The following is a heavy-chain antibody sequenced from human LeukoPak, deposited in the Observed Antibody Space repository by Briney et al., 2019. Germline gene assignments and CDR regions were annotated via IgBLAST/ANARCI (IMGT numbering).Heavy chain of an antibody. D-gene: IGHD2-8*02. Sequence: GGSLRLSCSASGFTFSNSGMHWVRQAPGKGLECVSAISGSGSTTYYADPVKGRFTISRDNSKNTLYLQMNSLSAEDTAVYYCAHYSTGVNYGGLAFDIWGQGTMVTVSS. CDR2: ISGSGSTT. V-gene: IGHV3-64*04. CDR1: GFTFSNSG. CDR3: AHYSTGVNYGGLAFDI. J-gene: IGHJ3*02.